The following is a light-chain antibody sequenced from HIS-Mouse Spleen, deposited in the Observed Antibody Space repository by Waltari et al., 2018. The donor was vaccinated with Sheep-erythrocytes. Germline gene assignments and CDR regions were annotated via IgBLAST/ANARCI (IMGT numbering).Light chain of an antibody. V-gene: IGKV1-33*01. CDR1: QDISNY. Sequence: DIQMTQSPSSLSASVGDRVTITCQASQDISNYLNWYQQKPGKAPKLLIYDASNLETGVPSRFSGRGSGTAFAFTITSLQPEDITTHYCQQYDNLFTFGPGTKVDIK. J-gene: IGKJ3*01. CDR2: DAS. CDR3: QQYDNLFT.